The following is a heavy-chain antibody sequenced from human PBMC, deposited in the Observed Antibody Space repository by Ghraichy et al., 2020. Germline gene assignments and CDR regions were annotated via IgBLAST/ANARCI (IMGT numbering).Heavy chain of an antibody. J-gene: IGHJ4*02. V-gene: IGHV3-30*01. D-gene: IGHD3-22*01. Sequence: GGSLRLSCAASGFTFSNYPMHWVRQAPGKGLEWVAVISKDGSDEYFADSVKGRFTISRDNSKTTLYLHINSLRTEDTAVYYCAREAYDYDNSGYWGPDYWGQGTLVSVSS. CDR1: GFTFSNYP. CDR3: AREAYDYDNSGYWGPDY. CDR2: ISKDGSDE.